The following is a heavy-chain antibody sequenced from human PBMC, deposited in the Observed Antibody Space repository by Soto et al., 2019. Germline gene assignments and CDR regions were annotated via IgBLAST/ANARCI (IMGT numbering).Heavy chain of an antibody. V-gene: IGHV4-39*01. CDR2: IYYSGST. D-gene: IGHD3-10*01. J-gene: IGHJ4*02. Sequence: QLQLQESGPGLVKPSETLSLTCTVSGGSISSSSDYWGWIRQPPGKGLEWIGSIYYSGSTYYNPSLKSRVTMAVDTSKNQFSLKQSSVTAADTAVYYCARQSRVRGVIRHPYYFDYWGQGTLVTVSS. CDR1: GGSISSSSDY. CDR3: ARQSRVRGVIRHPYYFDY.